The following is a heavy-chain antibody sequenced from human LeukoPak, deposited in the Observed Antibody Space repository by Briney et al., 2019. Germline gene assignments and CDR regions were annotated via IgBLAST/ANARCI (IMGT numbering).Heavy chain of an antibody. V-gene: IGHV4-59*08. CDR3: ARWASGSSSWYDYYGMDV. J-gene: IGHJ6*02. Sequence: SETLSLTCTVSGGSISSYYWSWIRQPPGKGLEWIGYIYYSGSTNYNPSLKSRVTISVDTSKNQFSLKLSSVTAADTAVYYCARWASGSSSWYDYYGMDVWGQGTTVTVSS. D-gene: IGHD6-13*01. CDR1: GGSISSYY. CDR2: IYYSGST.